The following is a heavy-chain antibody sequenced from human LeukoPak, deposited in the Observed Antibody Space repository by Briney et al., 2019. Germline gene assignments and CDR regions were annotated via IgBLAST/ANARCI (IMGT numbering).Heavy chain of an antibody. Sequence: SSETLSLTCTVSGGSISSARYYWSWIRQPAGKGLEWIGRIYTSGSTDYNPSLKSRVTISLDTSKNQFSLKLNSVSAADTAVYYCATEREGPYGYLDYWGQGSLVTVSS. CDR3: ATEREGPYGYLDY. CDR2: IYTSGST. V-gene: IGHV4-61*02. J-gene: IGHJ4*02. D-gene: IGHD4-17*01. CDR1: GGSISSARYY.